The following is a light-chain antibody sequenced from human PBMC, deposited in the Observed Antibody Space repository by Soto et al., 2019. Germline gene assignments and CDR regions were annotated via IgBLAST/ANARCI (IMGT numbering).Light chain of an antibody. CDR3: SSYACSNNYV. V-gene: IGLV2-8*01. Sequence: QSALTQPPSASGSPGQSVTISCTGSSSDVGGYNYVSWYQLQPGKAPKLMIYEVSQRPSGVPDRFSGSKSGNTASLTVSGLQAEDEADYYCSSYACSNNYVFGTGTKLTVL. J-gene: IGLJ1*01. CDR1: SSDVGGYNY. CDR2: EVS.